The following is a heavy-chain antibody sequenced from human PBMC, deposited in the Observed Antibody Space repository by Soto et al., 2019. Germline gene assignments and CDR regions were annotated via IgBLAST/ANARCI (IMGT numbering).Heavy chain of an antibody. J-gene: IGHJ4*02. V-gene: IGHV3-30*14. CDR3: ARYSTYVIRGFVCAY. CDR2: ISYDGSNK. D-gene: IGHD3-22*01. Sequence: QVQLVESGGGVVVPGWSLRLSCAASGFTFSSYAMHWVRQAPGQGLEWVAVISYDGSNKYSADSVKGRFTISRDNSKNTQYRQMISLRAVDTAVDCGARYSTYVIRGFVCAYLGQGTLVPVSS. CDR1: GFTFSSYA.